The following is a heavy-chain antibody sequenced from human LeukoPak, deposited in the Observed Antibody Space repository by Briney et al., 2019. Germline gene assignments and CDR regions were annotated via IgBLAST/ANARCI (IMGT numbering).Heavy chain of an antibody. CDR1: GDSVSSNSAA. CDR3: ARQTFARYFDY. V-gene: IGHV4-59*08. J-gene: IGHJ4*02. CDR2: IYYSGST. Sequence: SQTLSLTCAISGDSVSSNSAAWNWIRQPPGKGLEWIGYIYYSGSTNYNPSLKGRVTISVDTSKNQFSLKLSSVTAADTAVYYCARQTFARYFDYWGQGTLVTVSS.